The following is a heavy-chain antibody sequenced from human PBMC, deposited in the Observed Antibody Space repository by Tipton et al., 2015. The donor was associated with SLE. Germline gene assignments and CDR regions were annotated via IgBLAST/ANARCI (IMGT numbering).Heavy chain of an antibody. J-gene: IGHJ3*02. Sequence: SLRLSCAASGFTFSSYGMHWVRQAPGKGLEWVAFIRYDGSDKYYADSVKGRFTISRDNSKNTLYLQMNSLRAEDTAVYYCATSSSPTISKAFDIWGQGTMVTVSS. CDR2: IRYDGSDK. D-gene: IGHD3-3*02. CDR3: ATSSSPTISKAFDI. V-gene: IGHV3-30*02. CDR1: GFTFSSYG.